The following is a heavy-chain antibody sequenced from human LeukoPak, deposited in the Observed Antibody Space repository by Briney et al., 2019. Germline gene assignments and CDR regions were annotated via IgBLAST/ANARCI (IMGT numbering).Heavy chain of an antibody. V-gene: IGHV3-74*01. CDR1: GFAFSTYW. Sequence: SGGSLRLSCTASGFAFSTYWMFWVRQAPGKGLVWVSQINPEGASTTYGDPAKGRFTASRDNAKNALHLQMSSLRVDDTAVYYCARGTAITAGIDFWGQGTLVTVSS. D-gene: IGHD6-19*01. J-gene: IGHJ4*02. CDR3: ARGTAITAGIDF. CDR2: INPEGAST.